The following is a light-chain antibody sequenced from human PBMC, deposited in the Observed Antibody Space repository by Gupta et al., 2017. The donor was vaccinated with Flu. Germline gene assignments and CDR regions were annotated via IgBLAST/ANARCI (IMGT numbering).Light chain of an antibody. CDR3: QQYDILPRT. J-gene: IGKJ3*01. CDR1: QDISVY. CDR2: DAS. Sequence: DIQMTQSPASLSAAVGDRVTITCQASQDISVYLNWYQQKPGKAPKLLIFDASRLETGVPSRFSGSGSGTDFTFTISSLQPEDIATYYCQQYDILPRTFGPGTKVDIK. V-gene: IGKV1-33*01.